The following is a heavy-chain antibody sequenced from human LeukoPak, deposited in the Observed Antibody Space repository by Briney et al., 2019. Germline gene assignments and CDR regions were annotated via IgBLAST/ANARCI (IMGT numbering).Heavy chain of an antibody. CDR3: TRDRGQWLVDS. CDR2: IYYSGST. V-gene: IGHV4-61*08. D-gene: IGHD6-19*01. Sequence: SETLSLTCTVSGGSISSGDYYWSWIRQPPGKGLEWIGYIYYSGSTNYNPSLKSRVTMSVDTSKNQFSLKLSSMTAADTAVYYCTRDRGQWLVDSWGQGTLVIVSS. J-gene: IGHJ5*01. CDR1: GGSISSGDYY.